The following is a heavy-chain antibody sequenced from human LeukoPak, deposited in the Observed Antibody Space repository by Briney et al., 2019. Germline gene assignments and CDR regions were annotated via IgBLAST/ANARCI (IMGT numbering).Heavy chain of an antibody. CDR3: VREARESGGFDY. Sequence: GRSLRLSCAASGFTFSSYAMHWVRQAPGKGLEWVAVISYDGSNKYYADSVKGRFTISRDNSKNTLYLQMNSLRAEDTAVYYCVREARESGGFDYWGQGTLVTVSS. CDR2: ISYDGSNK. V-gene: IGHV3-30-3*01. CDR1: GFTFSSYA. J-gene: IGHJ4*02. D-gene: IGHD5-24*01.